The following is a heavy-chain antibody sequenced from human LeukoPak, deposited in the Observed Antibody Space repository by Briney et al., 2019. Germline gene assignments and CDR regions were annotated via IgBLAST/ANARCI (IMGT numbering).Heavy chain of an antibody. CDR2: ISGGGGST. CDR3: AKSVRMAEFTTWFDP. V-gene: IGHV3-23*01. CDR1: GFTFSDYA. J-gene: IGHJ5*02. D-gene: IGHD5-24*01. Sequence: QPGGSLRLSCAASGFTFSDYAMSWVRQAPGKGLEWVSGISGGGGSTYYADSVRGRFTISRDNSKNTLYLQMHSLRADDTAVYYCAKSVRMAEFTTWFDPWGQGTLVTVSS.